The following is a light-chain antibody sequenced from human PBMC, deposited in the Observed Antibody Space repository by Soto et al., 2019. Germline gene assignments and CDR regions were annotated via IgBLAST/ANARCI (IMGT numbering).Light chain of an antibody. CDR2: KVS. V-gene: IGKV2-30*02. Sequence: DVVMTQSSLSLPVTLGQPASISCISMXSLLHSDGLAYFSWFQQRPGRSPRRLIYKVSNGDSGVPARFSGSGSGTDFALKISRVEAEDVGVYYCIQGTQWSITFGQGTRLET. CDR3: IQGTQWSIT. CDR1: XSLLHSDGLAY. J-gene: IGKJ5*01.